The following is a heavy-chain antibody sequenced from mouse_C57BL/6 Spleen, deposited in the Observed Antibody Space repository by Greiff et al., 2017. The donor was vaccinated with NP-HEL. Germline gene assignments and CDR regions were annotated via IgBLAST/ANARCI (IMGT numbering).Heavy chain of an antibody. Sequence: QVQLQQPGAELVRPGSSVKLSCKASGYTFTSYWMHWVKQRPIQGLEWIGNIDPSDSETHYNQKFKDKATLTVDKSSSTAYMQLSSLTSEDSAVYCCGRGDYGSSYWFAYWGQGTLVTVSA. D-gene: IGHD1-1*01. CDR2: IDPSDSET. CDR1: GYTFTSYW. CDR3: GRGDYGSSYWFAY. J-gene: IGHJ3*01. V-gene: IGHV1-52*01.